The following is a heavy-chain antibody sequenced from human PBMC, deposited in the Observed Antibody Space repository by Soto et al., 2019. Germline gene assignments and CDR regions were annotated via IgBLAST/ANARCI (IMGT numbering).Heavy chain of an antibody. CDR3: AIVDYDTLTEDTDAMDD. Sequence: QVQLQQWGAGLLKPSETLSLTCAVYGGSFSGYYWSWIRQPPGKGLDWIGEINHSGSTNYNPSLKSRVTISVDTSKNQYARNLSSVTAADTAVYYCAIVDYDTLTEDTDAMDDWGQGTTVTVSS. CDR1: GGSFSGYY. V-gene: IGHV4-34*01. J-gene: IGHJ6*02. D-gene: IGHD3-9*01. CDR2: INHSGST.